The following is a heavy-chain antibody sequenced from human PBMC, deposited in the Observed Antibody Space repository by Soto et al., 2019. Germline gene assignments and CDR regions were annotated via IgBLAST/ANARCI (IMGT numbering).Heavy chain of an antibody. V-gene: IGHV3-74*01. CDR1: WFNFRNSL. D-gene: IGHD5-12*01. J-gene: IGHJ4*02. CDR2: INSGGTTT. CDR3: VNGGYTGAGIYYFDS. Sequence: GGAPRTSFAPPWFNFRNSLIHLGRPAPGKGLVWVSRINSGGTTTNYADSVKGRFTISRDNAKNTLYLQLNSLRVEDTAVYYCVNGGYTGAGIYYFDSWGQGTLVTVSS.